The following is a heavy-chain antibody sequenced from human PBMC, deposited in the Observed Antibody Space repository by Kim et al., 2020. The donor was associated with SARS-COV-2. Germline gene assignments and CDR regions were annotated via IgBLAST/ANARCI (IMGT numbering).Heavy chain of an antibody. Sequence: YSAASGKGRFTISRDNAKNSQYLQRNSRRAEDTAVYYCARGYSSSWAVDYWGQGTPVTASS. D-gene: IGHD6-13*01. V-gene: IGHV3-21*01. CDR3: ARGYSSSWAVDY. J-gene: IGHJ4*02.